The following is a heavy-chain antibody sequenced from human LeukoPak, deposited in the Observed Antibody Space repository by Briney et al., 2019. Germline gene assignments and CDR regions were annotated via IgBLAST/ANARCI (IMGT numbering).Heavy chain of an antibody. CDR3: ARRGSQLNFDY. J-gene: IGHJ4*02. V-gene: IGHV1-46*01. D-gene: IGHD5-18*01. Sequence: ASVKVSCKASGYTFTSYYMHWVRQAPGQGLEWMGIINPNGGSTSYAQKFQGRVTMTRDTSTSTVYMDLSSLRSEDTAVYYCARRGSQLNFDYWGQGTQVIVSS. CDR2: INPNGGST. CDR1: GYTFTSYY.